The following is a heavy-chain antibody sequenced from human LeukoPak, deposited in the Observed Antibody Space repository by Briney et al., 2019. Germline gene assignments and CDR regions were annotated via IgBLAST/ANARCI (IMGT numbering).Heavy chain of an antibody. V-gene: IGHV4-38-2*02. CDR2: IDHSGST. CDR1: GYSISSGYY. Sequence: PSETLSLTCTVSGYSISSGYYSGCIRHPPGKGLECIGSIDHSGSTYYNPSLKSRVTISVDTSKNQFSLKLSSVTAADTAVYYCARDSALAQAVMFDYWGQGTLVTVSS. J-gene: IGHJ4*02. D-gene: IGHD6-19*01. CDR3: ARDSALAQAVMFDY.